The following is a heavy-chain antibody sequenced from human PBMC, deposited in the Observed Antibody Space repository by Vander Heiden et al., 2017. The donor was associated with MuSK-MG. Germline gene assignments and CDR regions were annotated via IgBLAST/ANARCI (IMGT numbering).Heavy chain of an antibody. CDR3: ARLLSGSYLIIDY. D-gene: IGHD1-26*01. CDR1: GYSFSSYW. V-gene: IGHV5-51*01. Sequence: EVQLVQSGAEVKKPGESLKISCKASGYSFSSYWIGWGRKVPGKGLEWMGIIYPGDSDTRYSPSFQGQVTISADKSISTAYLQWSSLKASDTAMYYCARLLSGSYLIIDYWGQGTLVTVSS. CDR2: IYPGDSDT. J-gene: IGHJ4*02.